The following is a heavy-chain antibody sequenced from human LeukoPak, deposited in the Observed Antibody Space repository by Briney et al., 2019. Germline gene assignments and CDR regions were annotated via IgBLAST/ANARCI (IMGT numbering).Heavy chain of an antibody. CDR3: ARRTVTNGWFRIDY. Sequence: SETLSLTCTVSGGSISTYYWSWIRQPPGKGLEWIGYIYYNGATDYNPSLKSRVTISVDTSKNEFSLKLSSVTAADTALYYCARRTVTNGWFRIDYWGQGSLVIVSS. CDR2: IYYNGAT. D-gene: IGHD6-19*01. J-gene: IGHJ4*02. CDR1: GGSISTYY. V-gene: IGHV4-59*08.